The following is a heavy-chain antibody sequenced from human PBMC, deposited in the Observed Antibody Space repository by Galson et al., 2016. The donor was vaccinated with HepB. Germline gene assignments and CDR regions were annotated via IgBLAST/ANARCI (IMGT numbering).Heavy chain of an antibody. D-gene: IGHD1-7*01. CDR1: GFSFNYYT. Sequence: SLRLSCAASGFSFNYYTLNWVRQAPGKGLEWASYISSSSDSIYYADAVKGRFTVSRDNAKNSLYLQMNTLRDEDTAVYYWWKYSVYCHGYFDNWVQGTLVTVSS. CDR3: WKYSVYCHGYFDN. J-gene: IGHJ4*02. V-gene: IGHV3-48*02. CDR2: ISSSSDSI.